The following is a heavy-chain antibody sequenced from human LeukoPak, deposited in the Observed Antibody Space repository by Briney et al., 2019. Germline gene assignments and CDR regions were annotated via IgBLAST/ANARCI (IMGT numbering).Heavy chain of an antibody. V-gene: IGHV3-20*04. D-gene: IGHD3-22*01. CDR3: ARVTVYYDSSGYFDY. CDR1: GFIFDNYG. CDR2: INWNGAGT. J-gene: IGHJ4*02. Sequence: PVGSLRLSCAASGFIFDNYGMSWVRQAPGKGLEWVSGINWNGAGTGYADSVKGRFTISRDKAKNSLYLQMNSLRAEDTALYYCARVTVYYDSSGYFDYWGQGTLVTVSS.